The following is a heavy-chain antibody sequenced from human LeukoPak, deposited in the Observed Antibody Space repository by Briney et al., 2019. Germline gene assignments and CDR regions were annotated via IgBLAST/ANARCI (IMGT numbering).Heavy chain of an antibody. CDR3: VRWGYSSGWYMMDV. D-gene: IGHD6-19*01. Sequence: PGGSLRLSCAASGFTSSSYAMNWVRQAPGKGLEWVSYISSSGSTIYYADSVKGRFTISRDNAKNSLYLQVNSLRAEDTAVYYCVRWGYSSGWYMMDVWGKGTTVTVSS. J-gene: IGHJ6*04. CDR1: GFTSSSYA. CDR2: ISSSGSTI. V-gene: IGHV3-48*03.